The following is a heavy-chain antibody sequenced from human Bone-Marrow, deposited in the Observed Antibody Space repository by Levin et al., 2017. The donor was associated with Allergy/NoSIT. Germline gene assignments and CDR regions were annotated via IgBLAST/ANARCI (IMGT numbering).Heavy chain of an antibody. D-gene: IGHD5-18*01. CDR1: GFSFQYYA. Sequence: GGSLRLSCAASGFSFQYYAMHWVRQAPGKGLEWVAVIWSDGTNRHYAVSVEGRFTISRDNSKNTLYLQMDSLRAGDTAVYYCAREMDAALAPYFDSWGQGSLVTVSS. V-gene: IGHV3-33*01. J-gene: IGHJ4*02. CDR3: AREMDAALAPYFDS. CDR2: IWSDGTNR.